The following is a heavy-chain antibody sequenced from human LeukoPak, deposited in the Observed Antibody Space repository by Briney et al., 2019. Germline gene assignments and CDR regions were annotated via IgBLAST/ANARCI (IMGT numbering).Heavy chain of an antibody. Sequence: SVKVSCKASGYTFTSYGISWVRQAPGQGLEWMGRIIPILGIANYAQKFQGRVTITADKSTSTAYMELSSLRSEDTAVYYCARDPANDYGDYWGQGTLVTVSS. V-gene: IGHV1-69*04. CDR2: IIPILGIA. CDR1: GYTFTSYG. J-gene: IGHJ4*02. CDR3: ARDPANDYGDY.